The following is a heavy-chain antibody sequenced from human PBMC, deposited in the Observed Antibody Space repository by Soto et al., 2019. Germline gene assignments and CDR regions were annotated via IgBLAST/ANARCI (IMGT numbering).Heavy chain of an antibody. J-gene: IGHJ4*02. CDR3: FGGNGGPQ. Sequence: EVQLVESGGDLVQPGGSLRLSCATSDFTFRNYWMNWVRQAPGKGLEWVANIKPDGSATSYVDSVKGRFTISRDNVRNSVSLQMSSRRVEDTAVYFCFGGNGGPQWGQGTLVTVSS. CDR2: IKPDGSAT. CDR1: DFTFRNYW. V-gene: IGHV3-7*03. D-gene: IGHD3-16*01.